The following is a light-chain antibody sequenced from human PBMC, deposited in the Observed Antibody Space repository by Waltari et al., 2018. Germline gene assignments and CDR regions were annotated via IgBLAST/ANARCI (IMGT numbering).Light chain of an antibody. CDR1: SSDIGAYNY. CDR3: NSYTTSSTWV. Sequence: QSALTQPASVSGSPGQSITISCTGTSSDIGAYNYVSWYQHLPGKAPKLIISEVRRRPAGVSDRSAGSNSGNMASLTIAGLQAEDEADYYCNSYTTSSTWVFGGGTKLTVL. V-gene: IGLV2-14*01. J-gene: IGLJ3*02. CDR2: EVR.